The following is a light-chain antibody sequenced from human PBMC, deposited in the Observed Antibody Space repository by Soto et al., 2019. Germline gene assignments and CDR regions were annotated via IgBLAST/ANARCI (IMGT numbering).Light chain of an antibody. CDR2: DAS. CDR1: QSISTW. Sequence: DMQMTQSPSTLSASVGDTVTITCRASQSISTWLAWYQQKPGKAPQLLISDASSLQSGVPSRFSGSGSGTEFTLTISSLQPDDFATYYCKKYNTYSGTFGQGTKVDIK. J-gene: IGKJ1*01. V-gene: IGKV1-5*01. CDR3: KKYNTYSGT.